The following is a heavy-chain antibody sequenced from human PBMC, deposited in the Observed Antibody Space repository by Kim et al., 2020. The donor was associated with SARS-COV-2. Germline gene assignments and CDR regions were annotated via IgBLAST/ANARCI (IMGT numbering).Heavy chain of an antibody. J-gene: IGHJ4*02. Sequence: GGSLRLSCAASGFTFSSYAMHWVRQAPGKGLEWVAVISYDGSNKYYADSVKGRFTISRDNSKNTLYLQMNSLRAEDTAVYYCARDLLYGSGSYYNPVGGDLDYWGQGTLVTVSS. CDR2: ISYDGSNK. CDR1: GFTFSSYA. D-gene: IGHD3-10*01. CDR3: ARDLLYGSGSYYNPVGGDLDY. V-gene: IGHV3-30*04.